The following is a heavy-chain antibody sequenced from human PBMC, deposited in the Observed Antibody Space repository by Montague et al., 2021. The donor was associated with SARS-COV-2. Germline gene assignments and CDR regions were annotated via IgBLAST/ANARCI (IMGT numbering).Heavy chain of an antibody. Sequence: SETRSLTCAVSGGSISSSNWWSWVRQPPGKGLEWIGEIYHSGSTNYNPSLKSRVTISVDTSKNQFSLKLSSVTAADTAVYYCARFPYYYDNWFDPWGQGTLVTVSS. CDR2: IYHSGST. J-gene: IGHJ5*02. V-gene: IGHV4-4*02. CDR3: ARFPYYYDNWFDP. D-gene: IGHD3-22*01. CDR1: GGSISSSNW.